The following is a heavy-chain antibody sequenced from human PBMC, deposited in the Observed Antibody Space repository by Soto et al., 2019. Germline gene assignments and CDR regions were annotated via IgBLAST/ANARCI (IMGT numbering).Heavy chain of an antibody. CDR1: GFTFSSYA. J-gene: IGHJ4*02. D-gene: IGHD2-15*01. CDR3: AKRRGAGGHFDY. CDR2: VSIGGST. Sequence: GGSLRLSCAASGFTFSSYAMGWVRQGPGKGLEWVAVVSIGGSTHYADSVRGRFTISRDNSKNTLSLQMNSLTAEDTAVYFCAKRRGAGGHFDYWGQGALVTVSS. V-gene: IGHV3-23*01.